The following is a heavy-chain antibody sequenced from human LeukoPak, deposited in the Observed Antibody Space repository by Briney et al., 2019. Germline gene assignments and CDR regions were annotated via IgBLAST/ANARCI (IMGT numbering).Heavy chain of an antibody. J-gene: IGHJ6*03. CDR3: ARVGNLYYDFWSGPSGNYMDV. CDR2: ISSSGSTI. V-gene: IGHV3-11*04. D-gene: IGHD3-3*01. Sequence: GGSLRLSCAASGFTFSDYYMSWIRQAPGKGLEWVSYISSSGSTIYYADSVKGRFTISRDNAKNSLYLQMNSLRAEDTAVYYCARVGNLYYDFWSGPSGNYMDVWGKGTTVTVSS. CDR1: GFTFSDYY.